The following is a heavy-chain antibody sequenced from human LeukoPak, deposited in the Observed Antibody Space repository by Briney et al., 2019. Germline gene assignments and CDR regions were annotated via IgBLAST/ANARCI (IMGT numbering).Heavy chain of an antibody. CDR2: IKQDGSEK. CDR3: ARIPNYYDSSGYYPFDY. CDR1: GFTFSSYW. Sequence: GGSLRLSCAASGFTFSSYWMSWVRQAPGKGLEWAANIKQDGSEKYYVDSVKGRFTISRDNAKNSLYLQMNSLRAEDTAVYYCARIPNYYDSSGYYPFDYWGQGTLVTVSS. J-gene: IGHJ4*02. V-gene: IGHV3-7*01. D-gene: IGHD3-22*01.